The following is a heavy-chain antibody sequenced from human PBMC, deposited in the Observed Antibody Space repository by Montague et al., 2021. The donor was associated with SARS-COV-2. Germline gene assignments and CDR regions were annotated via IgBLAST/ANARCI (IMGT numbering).Heavy chain of an antibody. D-gene: IGHD1-26*01. J-gene: IGHJ4*02. CDR1: GDSVSRNRAA. Sequence: CAISGDSVSRNRAAWNWIRQSPSRGLEWLGRTYYRSKWYNDYAVSVKSRITINPDTSKNQISLQLNSVTPEDTAVYYRARTSASSDYWGQGTLVTVSS. CDR2: TYYRSKWYN. V-gene: IGHV6-1*01. CDR3: ARTSASSDY.